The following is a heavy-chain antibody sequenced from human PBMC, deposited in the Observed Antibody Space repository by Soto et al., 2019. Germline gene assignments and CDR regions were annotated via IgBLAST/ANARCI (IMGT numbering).Heavy chain of an antibody. CDR2: TDPSDSYT. CDR1: GYNFLRYS. CDR3: LRQERYGPGL. D-gene: IGHD3-10*01. J-gene: IGHJ4*02. V-gene: IGHV5-10-1*01. Sequence: EVQLVQSGAEVKKPGESLRISCTGSGYNFLRYSISWVRQMPGKGMGWMGRTDPSDSYTTYSPSFQAQVTISADNHINTAYIQRRSLKASDTAVYYFLRQERYGPGLWGQGTLLNVSP.